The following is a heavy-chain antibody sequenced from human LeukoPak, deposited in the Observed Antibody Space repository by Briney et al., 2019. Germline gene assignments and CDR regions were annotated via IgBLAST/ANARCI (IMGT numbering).Heavy chain of an antibody. V-gene: IGHV3-49*04. J-gene: IGHJ4*02. CDR1: EFIFSDYW. CDR2: VRGEAYAATT. Sequence: EPGGSLRLSCVASEFIFSDYWMSWVRQAPGKGLEWVGLVRGEAYAATTEYAASVEGRFAISRDSSKSIAYLQLNSLKTEDTAVYYCVREGGRVGDRVFDYWGQGTLVTVSS. CDR3: VREGGRVGDRVFDY. D-gene: IGHD1-26*01.